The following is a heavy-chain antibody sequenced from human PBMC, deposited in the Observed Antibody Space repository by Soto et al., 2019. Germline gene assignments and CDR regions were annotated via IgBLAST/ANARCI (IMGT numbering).Heavy chain of an antibody. J-gene: IGHJ3*02. V-gene: IGHV1-69*04. CDR1: GGTFSSYT. D-gene: IGHD6-6*01. CDR3: ARDYGGQRVRIDAFDI. CDR2: IIPILGIA. Sequence: SVKVSCKASGGTFSSYTISWVRQAPGQGLEWMGRIIPILGIANYAQKFQGRVTITADKSTSTAYMELSSLRSEDTAVYYCARDYGGQRVRIDAFDICGRGTMVTVS.